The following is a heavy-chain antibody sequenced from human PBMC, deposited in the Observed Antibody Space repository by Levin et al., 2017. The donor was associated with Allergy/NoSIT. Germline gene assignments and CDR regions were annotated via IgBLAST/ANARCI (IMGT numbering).Heavy chain of an antibody. Sequence: GGSLRLSCAASGFTFSSYGMHWVRQAPGKGLEWVAVISYDGSNKYYADSVKGRFTISRDNSKNTLYLQMNSLRAEDTAVYYCAKNGSGDGDQPFWYFDLWGRGTLVTVSS. CDR2: ISYDGSNK. J-gene: IGHJ2*01. D-gene: IGHD4-17*01. CDR3: AKNGSGDGDQPFWYFDL. CDR1: GFTFSSYG. V-gene: IGHV3-30*18.